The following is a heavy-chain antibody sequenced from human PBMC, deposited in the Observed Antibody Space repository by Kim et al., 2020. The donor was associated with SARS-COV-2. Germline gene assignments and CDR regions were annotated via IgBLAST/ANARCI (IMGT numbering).Heavy chain of an antibody. Sequence: ASVKVSCKTSGYTFTANYIHWARQAPGQGLEWMGRINPSSGGTKYAQKFQGRVTMTRDTSISTAYMELSRLRSDDTAVYYCARDLVDRGGYWGKGTLVTV. CDR2: INPSSGGT. D-gene: IGHD3-16*01. CDR3: ARDLVDRGGY. J-gene: IGHJ4*02. V-gene: IGHV1-2*06. CDR1: GYTFTANY.